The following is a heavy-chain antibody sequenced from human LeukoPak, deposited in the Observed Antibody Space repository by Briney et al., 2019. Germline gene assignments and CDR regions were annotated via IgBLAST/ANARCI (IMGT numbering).Heavy chain of an antibody. CDR1: GYTFTCYY. CDR2: INPNSGGT. CDR3: ARDGTYYYDSSGYSDH. Sequence: ASVKVSCKASGYTFTCYYMHWVRQAPGQGLEWMGWINPNSGGTNYAQKFQGRVTMTRDTSISTAYMELSRLRSDDTAVYHCARDGTYYYDSSGYSDHGGQGTLVTVSS. V-gene: IGHV1-2*02. J-gene: IGHJ5*02. D-gene: IGHD3-22*01.